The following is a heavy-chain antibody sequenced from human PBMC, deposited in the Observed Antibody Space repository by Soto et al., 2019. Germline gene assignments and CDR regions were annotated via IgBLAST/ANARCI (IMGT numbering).Heavy chain of an antibody. CDR3: ATTDARGYSYGSRDY. CDR2: IYYTGST. CDR1: GGSIISGDYY. J-gene: IGHJ4*02. D-gene: IGHD5-18*01. V-gene: IGHV4-30-4*01. Sequence: SETLSLTCTVSGGSIISGDYYWIWIRQPPGKGLEWIGYIYYTGSTYYNPSLKNRLTISVDMSKNQFSLKLSSVTAADTAVYYCATTDARGYSYGSRDYWGQGTLVTVSS.